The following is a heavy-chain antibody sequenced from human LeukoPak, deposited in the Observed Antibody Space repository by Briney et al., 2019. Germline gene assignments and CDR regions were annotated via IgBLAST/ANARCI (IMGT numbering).Heavy chain of an antibody. CDR3: ARGFSRTTYYFDY. D-gene: IGHD1-1*01. CDR2: INHSGST. Sequence: KASETLSLTCAVYGGSFSGYYWSWIRQPPGKGLEWIGEINHSGSTNYNPSLKSRVTISVDTSKNQFSLKPSSVTAADTAVYYCARGFSRTTYYFDYWGQGTLVTVSS. V-gene: IGHV4-34*01. CDR1: GGSFSGYY. J-gene: IGHJ4*02.